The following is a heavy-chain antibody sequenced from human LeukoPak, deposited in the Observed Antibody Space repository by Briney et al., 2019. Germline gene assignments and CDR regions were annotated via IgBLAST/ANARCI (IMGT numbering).Heavy chain of an antibody. CDR1: GGSFSGYY. V-gene: IGHV4-34*01. J-gene: IGHJ4*02. CDR3: ARGLVVRGVMPRAHFDY. Sequence: PSETLSLTCAVYGGSFSGYYWSWIRQPPGKGLEWIGEISHSGSTNYNQSLKSRVTISLDTSKNQFSLNLSSVTAADTAVYYCARGLVVRGVMPRAHFDYWGQGTLVTVSS. CDR2: ISHSGST. D-gene: IGHD3-10*01.